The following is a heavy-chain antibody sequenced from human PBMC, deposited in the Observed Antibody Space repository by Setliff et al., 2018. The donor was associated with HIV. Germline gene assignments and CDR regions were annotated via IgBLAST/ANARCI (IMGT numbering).Heavy chain of an antibody. J-gene: IGHJ6*03. Sequence: GGSLRLSCAASGFTFSNYWMSWVRQAPGKGLEWVANINQDGSEKYYVDSVKGRFAISRDNAKNSLYLQMNSLRAEDTAVYYCARDGSVSNTYYYYMDVWGKGTTVTVSS. D-gene: IGHD1-26*01. CDR2: INQDGSEK. V-gene: IGHV3-7*01. CDR3: ARDGSVSNTYYYYMDV. CDR1: GFTFSNYW.